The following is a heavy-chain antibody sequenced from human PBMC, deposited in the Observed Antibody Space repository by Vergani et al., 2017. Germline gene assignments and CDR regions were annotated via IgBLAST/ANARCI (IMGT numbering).Heavy chain of an antibody. J-gene: IGHJ4*02. D-gene: IGHD2-21*01. Sequence: QVQLVESGGNVVQSGTSLRLSCAASGFSFGSYGMHWVRQSPGKGLEWVAVISNDGGNKYYADSVKGRFTIYRDNAKNSLYLQMNSLRAEDTALYYCGVIAKGYWGQGTLVTVSS. CDR3: GVIAKGY. CDR2: ISNDGGNK. CDR1: GFSFGSYG. V-gene: IGHV3-30*03.